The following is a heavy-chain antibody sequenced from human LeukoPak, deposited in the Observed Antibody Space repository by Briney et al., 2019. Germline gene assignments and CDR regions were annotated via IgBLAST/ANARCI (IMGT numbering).Heavy chain of an antibody. V-gene: IGHV4-34*01. CDR3: ARDGRFPPEVLPRYFDY. Sequence: PSETLSLTCAVYGGSLSGYYWSWIRQPPGKGLEWIGEINHSGSTNYNPSLKSRVTISVDTSKNQFSLKLSSVTAADTAVYYCARDGRFPPEVLPRYFDYRGQGTLVTVSS. J-gene: IGHJ4*02. D-gene: IGHD1-26*01. CDR1: GGSLSGYY. CDR2: INHSGST.